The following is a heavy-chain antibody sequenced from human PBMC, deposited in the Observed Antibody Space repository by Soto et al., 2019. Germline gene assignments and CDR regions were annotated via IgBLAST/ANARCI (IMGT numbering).Heavy chain of an antibody. J-gene: IGHJ4*02. V-gene: IGHV4-59*01. D-gene: IGHD2-2*01. CDR3: ARDQDIVVVPAAPVLDY. CDR2: IYYSGST. Sequence: SETLSLTCTVSGGSISSYYWSWIRQPPGKGLEWIGYIYYSGSTNYNPSLKSRVTISVDTSKNQFSLKLSSVTAADTAVYYCARDQDIVVVPAAPVLDYWGQGTLVTVS. CDR1: GGSISSYY.